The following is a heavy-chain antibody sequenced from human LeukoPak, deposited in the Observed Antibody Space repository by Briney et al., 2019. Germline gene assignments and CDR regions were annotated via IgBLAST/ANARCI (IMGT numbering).Heavy chain of an antibody. J-gene: IGHJ4*01. V-gene: IGHV3-7*01. D-gene: IGHD2/OR15-2a*01. Sequence: GGSLRLSCAASGFSISDYWMNWVRLVPGRGLEWVANINEDGTIQDYVASVRGRFTISRNNAKNSLYLQMNSLGAEDTAVYYCESRESSMSRSHWGHGTLVTVSS. CDR2: INEDGTIQ. CDR3: ESRESSMSRSH. CDR1: GFSISDYW.